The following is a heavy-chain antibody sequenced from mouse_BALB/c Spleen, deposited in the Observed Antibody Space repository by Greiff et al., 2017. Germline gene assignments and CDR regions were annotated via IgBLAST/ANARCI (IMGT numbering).Heavy chain of an antibody. CDR3: ARGEFITTVVADFDY. CDR1: GFTFSSFG. J-gene: IGHJ2*01. V-gene: IGHV5-17*02. D-gene: IGHD1-1*01. Sequence: EVQGVESGGGLVQPGGSRKLSCAASGFTFSSFGMHWVRQAPEKGLEWVAYISSGSSTIYYADTVKGRFTISRDNPKNTLFLQMTSLRSEDTAMYYCARGEFITTVVADFDYWGQGTTLTVSS. CDR2: ISSGSSTI.